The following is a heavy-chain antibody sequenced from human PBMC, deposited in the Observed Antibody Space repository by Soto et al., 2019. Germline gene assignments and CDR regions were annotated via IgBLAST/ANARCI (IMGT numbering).Heavy chain of an antibody. CDR3: ARSPDSSGYYPRWYYYGMDV. J-gene: IGHJ6*02. V-gene: IGHV4-4*02. D-gene: IGHD3-22*01. Sequence: QVQLQESGPGLVKPSGTLSLTCAVSGGSISSSNWWSWVRQPPGKGLGWIGEIYHSGTTNYNPSLKSLVTISVDKSKNQFSLKLSSVTAADTAVYYCARSPDSSGYYPRWYYYGMDVWGQGTTVTVSS. CDR1: GGSISSSNW. CDR2: IYHSGTT.